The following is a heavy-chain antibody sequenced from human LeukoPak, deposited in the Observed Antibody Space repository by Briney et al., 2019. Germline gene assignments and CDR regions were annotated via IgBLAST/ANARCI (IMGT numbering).Heavy chain of an antibody. Sequence: PGGSLRLSCAASGFTFSNYGMSWVRQAPGKGLEWVSAMSGSGGSTYYADSVKGRFTISRDNSKNTLYLQMNSLRAEDTAVYYCAKDAWAVAAANPAWGQGTLVTVSS. J-gene: IGHJ5*02. CDR3: AKDAWAVAAANPA. CDR2: MSGSGGST. V-gene: IGHV3-23*01. D-gene: IGHD6-19*01. CDR1: GFTFSNYG.